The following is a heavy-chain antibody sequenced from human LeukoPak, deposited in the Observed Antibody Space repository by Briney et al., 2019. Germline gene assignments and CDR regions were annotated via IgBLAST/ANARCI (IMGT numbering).Heavy chain of an antibody. CDR3: ARVPGGWSLDY. Sequence: SETLSLTCAVYGGSFSGYYWSWIRQPPGKGLEWIGEINHSGSTNYNPSLKSRVTISVDTSKNQFSLKLSSVTAADTAVYYCARVPGGWSLDYWGQGTLATVSS. D-gene: IGHD6-19*01. CDR2: INHSGST. J-gene: IGHJ4*02. V-gene: IGHV4-34*01. CDR1: GGSFSGYY.